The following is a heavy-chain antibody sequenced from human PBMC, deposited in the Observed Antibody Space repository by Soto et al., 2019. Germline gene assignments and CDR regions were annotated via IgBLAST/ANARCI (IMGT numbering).Heavy chain of an antibody. Sequence: PSETLSLTCSVSGGSISGTPYYWGWIRQPPGKGLEWLGTIYYSGTTSYNPSLKSRVIISVDTSNNQFFLKLRSVTAADTAVYYCARHRQYYDTSGYQQRYFDYWGPGTQVTVSS. CDR1: GGSISGTPYY. J-gene: IGHJ4*02. D-gene: IGHD3-22*01. V-gene: IGHV4-39*01. CDR3: ARHRQYYDTSGYQQRYFDY. CDR2: IYYSGTT.